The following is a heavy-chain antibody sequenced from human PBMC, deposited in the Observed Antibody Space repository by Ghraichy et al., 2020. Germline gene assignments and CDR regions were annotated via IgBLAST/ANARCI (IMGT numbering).Heavy chain of an antibody. CDR1: GFTFSSYG. J-gene: IGHJ6*02. V-gene: IGHV3-33*01. D-gene: IGHD6-19*01. CDR2: IWYDGSNK. CDR3: ARQWLVFSGYYYYGMDV. Sequence: GGSLRLSCAASGFTFSSYGMHWVRQAPGKGLEWVAVIWYDGSNKYYADSVKGRFTISRDNSKNTLYLQMNSLRAEDTAVYYCARQWLVFSGYYYYGMDVWGQGTTVTVSS.